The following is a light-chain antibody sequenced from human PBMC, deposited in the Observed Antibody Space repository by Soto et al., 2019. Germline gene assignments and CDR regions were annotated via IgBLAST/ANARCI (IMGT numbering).Light chain of an antibody. CDR3: QRYYGGPPYT. V-gene: IGKV4-1*01. CDR1: QSLLYSSNNKNY. Sequence: DIVMTQSPDSLAVSLGGRATINCKSSQSLLYSSNNKNYLAWYQQKPGQPPKLLIYWASTRESGVPDRFSGSGSGTDFTLTISSLQAEDVAVYYCQRYYGGPPYTFGQGTKLEIK. CDR2: WAS. J-gene: IGKJ2*01.